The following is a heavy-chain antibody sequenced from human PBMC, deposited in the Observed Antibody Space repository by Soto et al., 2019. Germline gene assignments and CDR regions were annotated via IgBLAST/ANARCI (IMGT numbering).Heavy chain of an antibody. V-gene: IGHV5-51*01. CDR3: ARVGRYGWDFDH. CDR2: IYPSDSDT. J-gene: IGHJ4*02. CDR1: GYSFTTYW. Sequence: GESLKISCKASGYSFTTYWIGWVRQMSGKGLEWMGIIYPSDSDTRYSPPFQGQATFSVDKSINTAYLQMDSLRAGDTAVYFCARVGRYGWDFDHWGQGTLVTVSS. D-gene: IGHD5-18*01.